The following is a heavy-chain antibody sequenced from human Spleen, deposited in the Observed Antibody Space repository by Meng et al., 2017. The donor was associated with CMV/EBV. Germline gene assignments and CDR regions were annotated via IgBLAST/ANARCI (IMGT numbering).Heavy chain of an antibody. J-gene: IGHJ4*02. CDR1: GGSVSTNSYY. CDR2: IYYSGST. D-gene: IGHD3-3*01. V-gene: IGHV4-61*01. CDR3: ARNAFRSGYYYFDY. Sequence: SETLSLTCTVSGGSVSTNSYYWNWIRQPPGKGLEWIGSIYYSGSTNYNPSLKSRVTISVDTSKNQFSLKLNSVTAADTALYYCARNAFRSGYYYFDYWGQGTLVTVSS.